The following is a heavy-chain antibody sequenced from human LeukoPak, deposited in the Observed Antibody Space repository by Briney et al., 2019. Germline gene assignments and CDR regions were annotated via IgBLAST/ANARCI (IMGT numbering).Heavy chain of an antibody. J-gene: IGHJ4*02. CDR2: VSTNGDVT. D-gene: IGHD3-10*01. V-gene: IGHV3-23*01. CDR1: GLTFNSHS. CDR3: AKLSLSGRSQSADY. Sequence: GGSLRLSCVASGLTFNSHSMSWVRQAPGMGLEWVSVVSTNGDVTFYADSVTGRFTISRDNSKNTLFLQMNSLRAEDTAVYYCAKLSLSGRSQSADYWGQGTLVTVSS.